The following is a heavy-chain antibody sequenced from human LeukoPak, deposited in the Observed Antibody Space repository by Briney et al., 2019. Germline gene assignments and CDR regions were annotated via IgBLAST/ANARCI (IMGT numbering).Heavy chain of an antibody. CDR3: ARVRYSYGSDYFDY. D-gene: IGHD5-18*01. CDR1: GGSISSYY. CDR2: IYYSGST. V-gene: IGHV4-59*01. Sequence: SETLSLTCTVSGGSISSYYWSWIRQPPGKGLEWIGYIYYSGSTNYNPSLKRRVTISVDTSKSQFSLKLSSVPAADTAVYYCARVRYSYGSDYFDYWGQGTLVTVPS. J-gene: IGHJ4*02.